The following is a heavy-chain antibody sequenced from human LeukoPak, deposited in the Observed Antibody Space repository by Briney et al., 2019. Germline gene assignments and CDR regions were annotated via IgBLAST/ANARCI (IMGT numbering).Heavy chain of an antibody. J-gene: IGHJ5*02. Sequence: PSETLSLTCTVSGGSISSGSYYWSWIRQPAGKGLEWIGYIYYSGSTNYNPSLKSRVTISVDTSKNQFSLKLSSVTAADTAVYYCARVARNWNDVGGWFDPWGQGTLVTVSS. V-gene: IGHV4-61*10. D-gene: IGHD1-1*01. CDR1: GGSISSGSYY. CDR2: IYYSGST. CDR3: ARVARNWNDVGGWFDP.